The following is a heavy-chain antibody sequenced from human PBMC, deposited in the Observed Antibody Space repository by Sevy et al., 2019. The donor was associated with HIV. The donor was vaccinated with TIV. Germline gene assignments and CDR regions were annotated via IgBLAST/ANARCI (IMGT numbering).Heavy chain of an antibody. J-gene: IGHJ6*02. CDR2: IDPSSGDT. CDR1: GYTLTDYY. Sequence: ASVKVSCKASGYTLTDYYMHWVRQAPGQGLEWMGWIDPSSGDTNYAQNFQGWVTMTRATSISTAYMELGRLRSDDKAVYYCARGISVDNYYYTMDVWGQGTTVTVSS. CDR3: ARGISVDNYYYTMDV. D-gene: IGHD3-3*02. V-gene: IGHV1-2*04.